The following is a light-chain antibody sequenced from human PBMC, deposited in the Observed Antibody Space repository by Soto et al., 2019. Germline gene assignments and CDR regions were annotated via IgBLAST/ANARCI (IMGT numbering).Light chain of an antibody. J-gene: IGKJ1*01. CDR3: QHWTDYSWT. V-gene: IGKV1-5*03. CDR2: KTS. Sequence: DIHMTQSPSTLSASVGDRVTITCRASQSLPSCLAWYQQKPGKAPNLLIYKTSSLESGVPSRFSGSGSGTEFTLTISSLQPDDFATYYCQHWTDYSWTFGQGTKVEVK. CDR1: QSLPSC.